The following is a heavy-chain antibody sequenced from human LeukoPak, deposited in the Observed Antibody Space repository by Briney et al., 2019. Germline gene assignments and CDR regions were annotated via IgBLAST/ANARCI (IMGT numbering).Heavy chain of an antibody. CDR2: ISSSSSYT. V-gene: IGHV3-11*06. Sequence: GGSLRLSCAASGFTFSDYYMSWIRQAPGKGRERGSYISSSSSYTNYADSVKGRFTISRDNAKNSLYLQMNSLRAEDTAVYYCARDRGSSLSIDYWGQGALVTVSS. CDR1: GFTFSDYY. CDR3: ARDRGSSLSIDY. D-gene: IGHD6-13*01. J-gene: IGHJ4*02.